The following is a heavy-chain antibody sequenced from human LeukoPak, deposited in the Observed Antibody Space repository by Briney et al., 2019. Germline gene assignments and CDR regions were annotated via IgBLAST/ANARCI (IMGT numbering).Heavy chain of an antibody. J-gene: IGHJ6*03. Sequence: SQTLSLTCAISGDSVSSNSAAWNWIRQSPSRGLEWLGRTYYRSKWYNDYAVSVRSRITINPDTSKNQFSLQLNSVTPEDTAVYYCAKGTSGSYVGYYYYMDVWGKGTTVTVSS. CDR3: AKGTSGSYVGYYYYMDV. CDR1: GDSVSSNSAA. CDR2: TYYRSKWYN. V-gene: IGHV6-1*01. D-gene: IGHD1-26*01.